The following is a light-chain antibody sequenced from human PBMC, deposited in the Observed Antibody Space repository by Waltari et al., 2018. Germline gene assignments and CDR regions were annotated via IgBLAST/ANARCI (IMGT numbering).Light chain of an antibody. Sequence: QSALTQPASVSGSPGQSITISCTGTSSDVGGYNYVSWYQQHPGKAPKVMIYDVSKRPSGVSSRFSGSKSGNTASLTISGLQTEDEADYYCSSYTSSSALVFGGGTKLTVL. CDR1: SSDVGGYNY. CDR3: SSYTSSSALV. CDR2: DVS. V-gene: IGLV2-14*01. J-gene: IGLJ2*01.